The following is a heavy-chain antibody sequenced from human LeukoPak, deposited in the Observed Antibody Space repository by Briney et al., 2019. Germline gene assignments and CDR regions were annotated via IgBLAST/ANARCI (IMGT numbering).Heavy chain of an antibody. CDR1: GFTISSYW. CDR2: IKEDGSQK. Sequence: GGFLRLSCAASGFTISSYWMSWVRQAPGKGLEWVANIKEDGSQKYYVDSVRGRFTMSRDNAKNSLYLQMNSLRTEDTAVYYCARGEYYYDGGYWGQGTLVTVSS. CDR3: ARGEYYYDGGY. J-gene: IGHJ4*02. D-gene: IGHD3-22*01. V-gene: IGHV3-7*03.